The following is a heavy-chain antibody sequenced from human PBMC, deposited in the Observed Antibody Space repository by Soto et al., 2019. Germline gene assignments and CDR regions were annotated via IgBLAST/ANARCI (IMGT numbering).Heavy chain of an antibody. D-gene: IGHD6-19*01. CDR1: GFTFSSYA. CDR3: ARHTGTSGWNWFDP. J-gene: IGHJ5*02. CDR2: ISGSGGST. V-gene: IGHV3-23*01. Sequence: GGSLRLSCAASGFTFSSYAMSWVRQAPGKGLEWVSAISGSGGSTYYADSVKGRFTISRDNAKNSLYLQMNSLRAEDTAVYYCARHTGTSGWNWFDPWGQGTLVTVSS.